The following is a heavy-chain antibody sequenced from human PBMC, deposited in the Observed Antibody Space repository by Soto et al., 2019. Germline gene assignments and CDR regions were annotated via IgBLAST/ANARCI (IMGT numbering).Heavy chain of an antibody. J-gene: IGHJ4*02. CDR3: ARIRQQLVLYFDY. D-gene: IGHD6-13*01. CDR2: IYYSGST. Sequence: PSETLSRTCSVSGGSIRSYYWRWIRQPPGKGLEWIGYIYYSGSTYYNPSLKSRVTISVDRSKNQFSLKLSSVTAADTAVYYCARIRQQLVLYFDYWGQGTLVTGSS. V-gene: IGHV4-59*12. CDR1: GGSIRSYY.